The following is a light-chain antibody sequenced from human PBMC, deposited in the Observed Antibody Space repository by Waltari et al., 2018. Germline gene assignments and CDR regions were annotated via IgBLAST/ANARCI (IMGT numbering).Light chain of an antibody. CDR2: GAY. V-gene: IGKV3-15*01. Sequence: PLPCRASKSVSSNVAWYQQKPGQAPRLLIYGAYTRATGIPATFSGWGSGTEFTLTISRLEPEDFAVYYCHQYVASRTFGQGTKVEIK. CDR3: HQYVASRT. CDR1: KSVSSN. J-gene: IGKJ1*01.